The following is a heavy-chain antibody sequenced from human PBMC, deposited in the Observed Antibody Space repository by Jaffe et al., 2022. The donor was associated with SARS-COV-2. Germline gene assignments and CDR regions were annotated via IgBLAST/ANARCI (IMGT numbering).Heavy chain of an antibody. CDR2: IGVTGDT. CDR1: GFALRTYD. CDR3: AREICSNPVASCPGWDGFEL. D-gene: IGHD2-2*01. V-gene: IGHV3-13*01. J-gene: IGHJ3*01. Sequence: EVQLEESGGGLAQPGGSLRLSCAASGFALRTYDFHWVRQAAGKGLEWVSAIGVTGDTYYADSVKGRFTISRENVKNSLSLQMNSLSDGDTAMYYCAREICSNPVASCPGWDGFELWGQGTMVTVSS.